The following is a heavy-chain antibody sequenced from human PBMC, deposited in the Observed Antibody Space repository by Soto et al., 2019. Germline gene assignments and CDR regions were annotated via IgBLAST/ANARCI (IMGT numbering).Heavy chain of an antibody. CDR2: IYYSGST. CDR3: ARTKDYGDYYSEGFVYYYYMDV. D-gene: IGHD4-17*01. CDR1: GGSISSYY. Sequence: PSETLSLTCTVSGGSISSYYWSWIRQPPGKGLEWIGYIYYSGSTNYNPSLKSRVTISVDTSKNQFSLKLSSVTAADTAVYYCARTKDYGDYYSEGFVYYYYMDVRGKGTTVTVSS. V-gene: IGHV4-59*08. J-gene: IGHJ6*03.